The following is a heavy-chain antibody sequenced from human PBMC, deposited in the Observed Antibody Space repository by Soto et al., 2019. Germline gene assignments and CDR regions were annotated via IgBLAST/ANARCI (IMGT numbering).Heavy chain of an antibody. CDR2: IKQDGSEK. CDR3: ARAVGYDFWSGTSLAYYYYYGMDV. D-gene: IGHD3-3*01. V-gene: IGHV3-7*03. J-gene: IGHJ6*02. CDR1: GFTFSSYW. Sequence: EVQLVESGGGLVQPGGSLRLSCAASGFTFSSYWMSWVRQAPGKGLEWVANIKQDGSEKYYVDSVKGRFTISRDNAKNSLYLQMNSLRAEDTAVYYCARAVGYDFWSGTSLAYYYYYGMDVWGQGTTVTVSS.